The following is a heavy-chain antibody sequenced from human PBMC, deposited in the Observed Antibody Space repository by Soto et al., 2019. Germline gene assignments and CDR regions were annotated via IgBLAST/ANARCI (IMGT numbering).Heavy chain of an antibody. V-gene: IGHV3-23*01. CDR2: ISGSGGSI. J-gene: IGHJ4*02. Sequence: PGGSLRLSCAASGFTFSSYAMRWVRQAPGKGLEWVSAISGSGGSIYYADSVKGRFTISRDNSKNTLYLQMNSLRAEDTAVYYCAKDVYDSSGYYFDYWGQGTLVTVSS. D-gene: IGHD3-22*01. CDR3: AKDVYDSSGYYFDY. CDR1: GFTFSSYA.